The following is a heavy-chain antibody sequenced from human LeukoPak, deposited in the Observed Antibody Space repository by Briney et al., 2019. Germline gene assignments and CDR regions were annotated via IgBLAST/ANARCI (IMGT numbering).Heavy chain of an antibody. CDR2: IYSGGST. Sequence: ETLSLTCTVSGGSISSYYWSWIRQPPGKGLEWVSVIYSGGSTYYADSVKGRFTISRDNSKNTLYLQMNSLRAEDTAVYYCARDNSWGNYYYGMDVWGQGTTVTVSS. D-gene: IGHD4-23*01. CDR3: ARDNSWGNYYYGMDV. V-gene: IGHV3-66*01. J-gene: IGHJ6*02. CDR1: GGSISSYY.